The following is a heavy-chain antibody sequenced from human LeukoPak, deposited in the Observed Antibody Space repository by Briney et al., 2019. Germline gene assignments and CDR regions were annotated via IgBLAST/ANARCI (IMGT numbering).Heavy chain of an antibody. J-gene: IGHJ4*02. CDR3: ARDSADPPSLGNFDY. CDR1: GGSINSYC. V-gene: IGHV4-59*01. D-gene: IGHD6-6*01. Sequence: SETLSLTCTVSGGSINSYCWSWIRQPPGKGLEWIGYIYYSGTTNYNPSLKSRVTISVDTSKNQFSLKLSSVTAADTAVYYCARDSADPPSLGNFDYWGQGTLVTVSS. CDR2: IYYSGTT.